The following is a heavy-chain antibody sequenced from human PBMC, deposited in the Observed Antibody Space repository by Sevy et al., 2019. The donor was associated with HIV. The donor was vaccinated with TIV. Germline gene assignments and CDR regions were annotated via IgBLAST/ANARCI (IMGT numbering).Heavy chain of an antibody. CDR3: ARDFGGSKLDYYYGMDV. J-gene: IGHJ6*02. V-gene: IGHV3-48*03. CDR2: ISSSGSTI. D-gene: IGHD2-15*01. Sequence: GGSLRLSCAASGFTFSSYEMNWVRQAPGKGLEWVSYISSSGSTIYYEDSVKGRFTISRDNAKNSLYLQMNSLRAEDTAVYYCARDFGGSKLDYYYGMDVWGQGTTVTVSS. CDR1: GFTFSSYE.